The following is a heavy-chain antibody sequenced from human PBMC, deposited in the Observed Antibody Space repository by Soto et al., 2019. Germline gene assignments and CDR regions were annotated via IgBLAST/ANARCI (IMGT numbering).Heavy chain of an antibody. CDR2: INHSGST. V-gene: IGHV4-34*01. Sequence: SQTLPLTCAVYDGSFSGYYWSLIRQPQGKGLEWIGEINHSGSTNYNPSLKSRVTISVDTSKNQFSLRAEDTAVYYCARWYNWNTHYYYYGMDVWGQGTTVTVSS. J-gene: IGHJ6*02. CDR1: DGSFSGYY. D-gene: IGHD1-20*01. CDR3: ARWYNWNTHYYYYGMDV.